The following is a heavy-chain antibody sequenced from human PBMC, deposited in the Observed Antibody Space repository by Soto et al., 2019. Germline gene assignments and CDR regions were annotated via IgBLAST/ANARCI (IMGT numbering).Heavy chain of an antibody. CDR1: GFTFSSHA. V-gene: IGHV3-23*01. D-gene: IGHD2-21*01. CDR3: ARVYCGGDCRPGEWFYYYGMDV. CDR2: ISSGGDNT. J-gene: IGHJ6*02. Sequence: GGSLRLSCAASGFTFSSHAMSWVRQAPGKGLEWVSTISSGGDNTYSADSVKGRFTISRDNSKNTLYLQMNSLRRLTSDDTAVYYCARVYCGGDCRPGEWFYYYGMDVWGQGTTVTVSS.